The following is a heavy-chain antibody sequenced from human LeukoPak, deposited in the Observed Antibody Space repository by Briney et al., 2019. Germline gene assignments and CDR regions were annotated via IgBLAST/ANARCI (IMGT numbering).Heavy chain of an antibody. CDR3: AKDQGYSGYANDY. CDR1: GFTFSSYA. J-gene: IGHJ4*02. Sequence: PGGSPRLSCAASGFTFSSYAMSWVRQAPGKGLEWVSAISGSGGSTYYADSVKGRFTISRDNSKNTLYLQMNSLRAEDTAVYYCAKDQGYSGYANDYWGQGTLVTVSS. V-gene: IGHV3-23*01. CDR2: ISGSGGST. D-gene: IGHD5-12*01.